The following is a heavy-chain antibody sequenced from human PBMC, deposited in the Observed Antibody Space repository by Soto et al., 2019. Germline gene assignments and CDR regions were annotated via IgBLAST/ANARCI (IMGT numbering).Heavy chain of an antibody. CDR1: GDSITNYC. CDR3: ARACPYDILTGYYTIYYYMDV. J-gene: IGHJ6*03. CDR2: ISYSGSA. Sequence: PSETLSLTCTVSGDSITNYCWSWIRQPPGKGLDLIGQISYSGSATYNPSLKSRVTISVGTSKNQFSLKLSSVTAADTAVYYCARACPYDILTGYYTIYYYMDVWGKGTTVTVSS. V-gene: IGHV4-59*12. D-gene: IGHD3-9*01.